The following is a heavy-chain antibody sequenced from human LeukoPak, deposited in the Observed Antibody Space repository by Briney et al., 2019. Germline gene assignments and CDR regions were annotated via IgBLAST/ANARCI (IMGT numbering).Heavy chain of an antibody. CDR1: GFTFSSYA. J-gene: IGHJ6*03. CDR2: ISGSGGST. CDR3: AREGHLHYHYYMDV. V-gene: IGHV3-23*01. Sequence: PGGSLRLSCAASGFTFSSYAMSWVRQAPGKGLEWVSAISGSGGSTYYADSVKGRFTISRDNSKNTLYLQMNSLRAEDTALYHCAREGHLHYHYYMDVWGKGTTVTVSS.